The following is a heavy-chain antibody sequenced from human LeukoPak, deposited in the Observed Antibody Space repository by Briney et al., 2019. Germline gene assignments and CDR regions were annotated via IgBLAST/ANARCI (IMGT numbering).Heavy chain of an antibody. D-gene: IGHD3-10*02. CDR2: ISGSGGST. CDR3: AELGITMIGGV. Sequence: GGSLRLSCAASGFTFSSYGMSWVRQAPGKGLEWVSAISGSGGSTYYADSVKGRFTISRDNAKNSLYLQMNSLRAEDTSVYYCAELGITMIGGVWGKGTTVTISS. CDR1: GFTFSSYG. V-gene: IGHV3-23*01. J-gene: IGHJ6*04.